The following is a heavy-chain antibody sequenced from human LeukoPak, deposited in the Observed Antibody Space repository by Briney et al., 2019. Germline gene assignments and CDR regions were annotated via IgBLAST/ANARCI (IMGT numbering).Heavy chain of an antibody. CDR3: ARSKHYYDSSGYYGHAFDI. J-gene: IGHJ3*02. Sequence: ASVKVSCKASGYTFTSYDINWVRQATGQGLEWMGWMNPNSGNTGYAQKFQGRVTMTRNTSISTAYMELSSLRSEDTAVYYCARSKHYYDSSGYYGHAFDIWGQGTMVTVSS. CDR2: MNPNSGNT. V-gene: IGHV1-8*01. D-gene: IGHD3-22*01. CDR1: GYTFTSYD.